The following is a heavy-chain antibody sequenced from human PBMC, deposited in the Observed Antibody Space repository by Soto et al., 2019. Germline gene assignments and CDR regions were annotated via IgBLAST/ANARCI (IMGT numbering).Heavy chain of an antibody. CDR1: GGSISSSSYY. D-gene: IGHD2-15*01. CDR2: IYYSGST. CDR3: ARHTPAISISDH. J-gene: IGHJ4*02. Sequence: QLQLQESGPGLVKPSETLSLTCTVSGGSISSSSYYWGWIRQPPGKGLEWIGSIYYSGSTYYNPSLQSRVPISVDTPKNQFSLKLSSVTAADTAVYYCARHTPAISISDHWGQGTLVTVSS. V-gene: IGHV4-39*01.